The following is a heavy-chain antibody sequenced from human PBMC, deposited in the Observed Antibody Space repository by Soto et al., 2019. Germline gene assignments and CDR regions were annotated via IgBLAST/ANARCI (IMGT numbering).Heavy chain of an antibody. V-gene: IGHV3-48*02. CDR2: ISSSSSTI. CDR1: GFTFSSYS. Sequence: GGSLRLSCAASGFTFSSYSMNWVRQAPGKGLEWVSYISSSSSTIYYADSVKGRFTISRDNAKNSLYLQMNSLGDEDTAVYYCVRDSGAPGYWGQGTLVTVSS. D-gene: IGHD3-10*01. J-gene: IGHJ4*02. CDR3: VRDSGAPGY.